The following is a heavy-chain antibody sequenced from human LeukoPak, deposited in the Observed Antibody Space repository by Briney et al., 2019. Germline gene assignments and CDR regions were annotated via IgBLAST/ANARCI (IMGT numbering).Heavy chain of an antibody. J-gene: IGHJ4*02. D-gene: IGHD1-1*01. Sequence: SVRVSCKASGGTFSSYAISWVRQAPGQGLEWMGRIIPIFGTANYAQKFQGRVTITTDESTSTAYMELSSLRSEDTAVYYCAGNGDNYFDYWGQGTLVTVSS. CDR1: GGTFSSYA. CDR2: IIPIFGTA. V-gene: IGHV1-69*05. CDR3: AGNGDNYFDY.